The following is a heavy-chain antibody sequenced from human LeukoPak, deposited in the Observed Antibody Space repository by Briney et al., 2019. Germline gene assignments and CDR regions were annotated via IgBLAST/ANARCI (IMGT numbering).Heavy chain of an antibody. CDR1: GDSISSSDYY. CDR2: ISYSGNT. D-gene: IGHD3-3*01. V-gene: IGHV4-31*03. Sequence: SETLSLTCTVSGDSISSSDYYWSWTRQNPGKGLEWIGYISYSGNTNYNPSLRSRATISVDTSKKQLSLRLTSVTSADTAVYYCARQYDSWSGYPSYFDYWGQGTLVTVSS. CDR3: ARQYDSWSGYPSYFDY. J-gene: IGHJ4*02.